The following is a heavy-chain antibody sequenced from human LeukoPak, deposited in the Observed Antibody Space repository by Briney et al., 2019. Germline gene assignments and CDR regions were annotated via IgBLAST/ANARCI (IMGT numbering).Heavy chain of an antibody. D-gene: IGHD5-24*01. Sequence: ASVKVSCKASGYTFTSYGISWVRQAPGQGLEWMGWISAYNGNTNYAQKLQGRVTMTTDTSTSTAYMEMRSLRSDDTAVYYCARVLSSSHPDGYYYYYYMDVWGTGTTVTVSS. CDR2: ISAYNGNT. J-gene: IGHJ6*03. CDR3: ARVLSSSHPDGYYYYYYMDV. V-gene: IGHV1-18*01. CDR1: GYTFTSYG.